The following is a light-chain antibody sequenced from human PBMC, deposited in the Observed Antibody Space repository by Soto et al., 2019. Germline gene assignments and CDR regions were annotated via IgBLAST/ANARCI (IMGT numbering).Light chain of an antibody. J-gene: IGKJ5*01. CDR2: AAS. CDR3: QQSYSTPIT. Sequence: DIQMTQSPSSLSASVGDRVTITCRASQSISSYLNWYQQKPGKAPKLLMYAASSLQSGVPSRFSGSGSGTDFILTISSLQPEDYATYYCQQSYSTPITFGHEIRLEIK. V-gene: IGKV1-39*01. CDR1: QSISSY.